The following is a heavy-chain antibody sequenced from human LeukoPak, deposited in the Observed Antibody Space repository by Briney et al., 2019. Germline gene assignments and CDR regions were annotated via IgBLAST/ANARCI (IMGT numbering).Heavy chain of an antibody. D-gene: IGHD3-10*01. J-gene: IGHJ4*02. V-gene: IGHV4-30-4*01. CDR2: IYYSGST. CDR1: GGSISSGDYY. Sequence: SETLSLTCTVSGGSISSGDYYWSWIRQPPGKGLEWIGYIYYSGSTYYNPSLKSRVTISVDTSKNQFSLKLSSVTAADTAVYYCARASNYYGSGSYSTRFDYWGQGTLVTVSS. CDR3: ARASNYYGSGSYSTRFDY.